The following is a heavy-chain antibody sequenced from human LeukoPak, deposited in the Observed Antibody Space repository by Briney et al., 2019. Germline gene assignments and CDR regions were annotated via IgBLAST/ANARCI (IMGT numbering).Heavy chain of an antibody. Sequence: PGGSLRLSCAASGFTFSSHWMTWVRQAPGKGPEWVASINKDGSEQYYVDSVKGRFTISRDNAKNSLSLQVSSLRAEDTAVYYYMRGGATSSWYWFFWGQGTLVTVSS. CDR3: MRGGATSSWYWFF. CDR1: GFTFSSHW. V-gene: IGHV3-7*01. CDR2: INKDGSEQ. D-gene: IGHD6-13*01. J-gene: IGHJ4*02.